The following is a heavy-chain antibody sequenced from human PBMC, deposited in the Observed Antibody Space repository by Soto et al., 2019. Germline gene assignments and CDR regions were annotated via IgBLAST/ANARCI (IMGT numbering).Heavy chain of an antibody. CDR1: GFTFSSYA. CDR2: ISYDGSNK. J-gene: IGHJ6*02. CDR3: AREGGYSHSSPFYYYYYGMDV. D-gene: IGHD3-22*01. V-gene: IGHV3-30-3*01. Sequence: GGSLRLSCAASGFTFSSYAMHWVRQAPGKGLEWVAVISYDGSNKYYADSVKGRFTISRDNSKNTLYLQMNSLRAEDTAVYYCAREGGYSHSSPFYYYYYGMDVWGQGTTVTVSS.